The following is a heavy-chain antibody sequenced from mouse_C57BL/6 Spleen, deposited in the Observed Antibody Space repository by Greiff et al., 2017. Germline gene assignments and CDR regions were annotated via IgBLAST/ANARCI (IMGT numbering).Heavy chain of an antibody. CDR3: AKNFAY. J-gene: IGHJ3*01. CDR2: INPSSGYT. Sequence: QVQLQQSGAELARPGASVKMSCKASGYTFTSYTMHWVNQRPGQGLEWIGYINPSSGYTKYNQKFKDKATLTAHKSSSTAYMQLSSLTSEDSAVYYSAKNFAYWGQGTRVTVSA. CDR1: GYTFTSYT. V-gene: IGHV1-4*01.